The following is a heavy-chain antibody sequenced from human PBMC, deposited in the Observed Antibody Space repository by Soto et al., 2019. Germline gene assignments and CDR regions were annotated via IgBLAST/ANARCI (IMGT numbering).Heavy chain of an antibody. V-gene: IGHV1-69*01. Sequence: QVQLVQSGAEVKKPGSSVKVSCKASGGTFSSYAISWVRQAPGQGLEWMGGIIPIFGTANYAQKFQGRVTITADESTSTAYMELSSLRAEDTAVYYCARDRGRYCSSTSCPFDYWGQGTLVTVSS. CDR2: IIPIFGTA. CDR3: ARDRGRYCSSTSCPFDY. J-gene: IGHJ4*02. D-gene: IGHD2-2*01. CDR1: GGTFSSYA.